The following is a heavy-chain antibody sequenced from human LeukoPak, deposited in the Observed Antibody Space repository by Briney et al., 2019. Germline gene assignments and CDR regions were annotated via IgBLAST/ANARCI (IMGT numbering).Heavy chain of an antibody. V-gene: IGHV4-34*01. CDR3: ARGPGTRYYY. CDR2: INHSGST. CDR1: GGSFSGYY. J-gene: IGHJ4*02. D-gene: IGHD1-1*01. Sequence: PSETLSLTCAVYGGSFSGYYWSWIRQPPGKGLEWIGEINHSGSTNYNPSLKSRVTISIDTSKNQFSPKLSSVTAADTALYYCARGPGTRYYYWGQGTLVTGSS.